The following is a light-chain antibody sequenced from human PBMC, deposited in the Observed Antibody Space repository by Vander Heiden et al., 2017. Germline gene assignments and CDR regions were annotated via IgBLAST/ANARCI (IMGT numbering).Light chain of an antibody. Sequence: NFMLTQPHSVSASPGKTVTISCTRSSGEIATSFVQWYQQRPGGSPTTVIYEDNQRPYGVPDRFSGSIDKSSNSASLTISGLKTEDEADYHCQSSERGLVVFGGGTKLTVL. CDR2: EDN. V-gene: IGLV6-57*01. J-gene: IGLJ2*01. CDR3: QSSERGLVV. CDR1: SGEIATSF.